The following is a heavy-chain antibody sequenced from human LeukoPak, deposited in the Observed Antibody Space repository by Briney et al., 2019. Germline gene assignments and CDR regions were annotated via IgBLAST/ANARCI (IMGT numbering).Heavy chain of an antibody. Sequence: PSETLSLTCAVYGGSFSGYYWSWIRQPPGKGLEWIGEIYHSGSTNYNPSLKSRVTISLDKSKNQFSLKLYSVTAADTAVYYCARASHDYGDYSHFDYWGQGTLVTVSS. CDR2: IYHSGST. CDR3: ARASHDYGDYSHFDY. D-gene: IGHD4-17*01. CDR1: GGSFSGYY. V-gene: IGHV4-34*01. J-gene: IGHJ4*02.